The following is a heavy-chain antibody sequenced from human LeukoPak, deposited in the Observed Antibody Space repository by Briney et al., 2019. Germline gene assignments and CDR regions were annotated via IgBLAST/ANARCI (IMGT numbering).Heavy chain of an antibody. J-gene: IGHJ4*02. CDR2: VYYSGST. V-gene: IGHV4-59*01. Sequence: SETLSLTCTVSGGSISSYYWSWIRQPPGKGLEWIGSVYYSGSTNYNPSLKSRVTISVDTSKNQFSLKLSSVAAADTAVYYCARGGHYYGSGSYYLDGPYHFDYWGQGTLVTVSS. CDR1: GGSISSYY. D-gene: IGHD3-10*01. CDR3: ARGGHYYGSGSYYLDGPYHFDY.